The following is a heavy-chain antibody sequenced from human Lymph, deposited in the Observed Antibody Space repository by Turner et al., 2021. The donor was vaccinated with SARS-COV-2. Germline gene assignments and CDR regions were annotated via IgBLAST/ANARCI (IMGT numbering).Heavy chain of an antibody. V-gene: IGHV3-30*04. D-gene: IGHD3-22*01. Sequence: QVQLVDSGGRVVQPGRSLSLSCAASGSTFSSYAMHWVRQAAGKGLEWVAVRAYDGSDKYYADSVKGRFTFSRDNSKNALYLQMNSLRAEDTAVYYCARDRDSSGWVDYWGQGTLGTVSS. CDR3: ARDRDSSGWVDY. CDR1: GSTFSSYA. CDR2: RAYDGSDK. J-gene: IGHJ4*02.